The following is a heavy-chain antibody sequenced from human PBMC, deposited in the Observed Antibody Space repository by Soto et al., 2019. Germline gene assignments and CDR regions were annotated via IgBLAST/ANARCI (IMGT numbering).Heavy chain of an antibody. CDR1: GFTFSSYS. J-gene: IGHJ3*02. CDR3: AGGQIPDYDYIWGSFRDAFDI. D-gene: IGHD3-16*01. Sequence: EVQLVESGGGLVQPGGSLRLSCAASGFTFSSYSMNWVRQAPGKGLEWVSYISSSSSTIYYADSVKGRFTISRDNAKNSLYLQMNSLRAEDTAVYYCAGGQIPDYDYIWGSFRDAFDIWGQGTMVTVSS. CDR2: ISSSSSTI. V-gene: IGHV3-48*01.